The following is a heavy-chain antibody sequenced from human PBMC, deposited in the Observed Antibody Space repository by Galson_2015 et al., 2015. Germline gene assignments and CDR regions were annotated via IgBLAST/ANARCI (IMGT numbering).Heavy chain of an antibody. V-gene: IGHV3-53*01. Sequence: SLRLSCAASGFTVSSNYMSWVRQAPGKGLEWVSVIYSGGSTYYADSVKGRFTISRDNSKNTLYLQMNSLTAADTAVYYCASRNRRLWGSKTTNYYGMDVWGQGTTVTVSS. CDR3: ASRNRRLWGSKTTNYYGMDV. D-gene: IGHD3-16*01. CDR1: GFTVSSNY. CDR2: IYSGGST. J-gene: IGHJ6*02.